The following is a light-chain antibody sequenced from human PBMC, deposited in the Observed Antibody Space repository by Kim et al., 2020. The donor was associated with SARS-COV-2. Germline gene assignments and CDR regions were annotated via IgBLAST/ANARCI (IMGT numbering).Light chain of an antibody. CDR2: AAS. CDR3: LQTYISPWT. V-gene: IGKV1-39*01. CDR1: QNINSH. Sequence: DIQMTQSPSSLSASVGDRVTITCRTSQNINSHLNWYHQKPGRAPKLLIYAASTLQGGVPSRFSSSGSETDFTLTISSLQPEDFATYFFLQTYISPWTFGPGTKVDIK. J-gene: IGKJ1*01.